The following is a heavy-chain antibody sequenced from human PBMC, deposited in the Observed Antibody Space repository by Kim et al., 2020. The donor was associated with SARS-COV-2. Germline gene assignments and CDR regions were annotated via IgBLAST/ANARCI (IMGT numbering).Heavy chain of an antibody. Sequence: SETLSLTCAVSGGSISSSNWWSWVRQPPGKGLEWIGEIYHSGSTNYNPSLKSRVTISVDKSKNQFSLKLSSVTAADTAVYYCARLATPQYSSSWYYFDYWGQGTLVTVSS. CDR2: IYHSGST. CDR3: ARLATPQYSSSWYYFDY. D-gene: IGHD6-13*01. CDR1: GGSISSSNW. J-gene: IGHJ4*02. V-gene: IGHV4-4*02.